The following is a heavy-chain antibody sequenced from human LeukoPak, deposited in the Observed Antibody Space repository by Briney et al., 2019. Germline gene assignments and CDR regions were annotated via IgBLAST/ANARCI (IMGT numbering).Heavy chain of an antibody. D-gene: IGHD6-19*01. Sequence: GSLRLSCAASGFTVSSNFMSWVRQAPGKVLEWVSVIYGGGRTNYADSVKGRFIISRDNSKNTLNLQMNSLRAEDTAVYYCARGADTGYSSDSWGQGTLVTVSS. J-gene: IGHJ5*02. CDR1: GFTVSSNF. CDR2: IYGGGRT. V-gene: IGHV3-66*01. CDR3: ARGADTGYSSDS.